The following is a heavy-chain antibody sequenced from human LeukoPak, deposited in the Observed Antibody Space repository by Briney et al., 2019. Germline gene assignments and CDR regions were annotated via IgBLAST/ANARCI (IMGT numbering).Heavy chain of an antibody. CDR3: ARDGNIAVAGQLGY. Sequence: GASVKVSCKASGYTFTSYGISWVRQAPGQGLEWMGWISAYNDNTNYAQKLQGSVIMTTDTPTGTAYMELRNLRSDDTAVYYCARDGNIAVAGQLGYWGQGTLVTVSS. CDR2: ISAYNDNT. V-gene: IGHV1-18*01. J-gene: IGHJ4*02. D-gene: IGHD6-19*01. CDR1: GYTFTSYG.